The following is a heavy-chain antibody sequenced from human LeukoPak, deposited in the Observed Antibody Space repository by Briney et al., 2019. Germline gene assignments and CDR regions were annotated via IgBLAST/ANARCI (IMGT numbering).Heavy chain of an antibody. CDR2: INPNSGGT. J-gene: IGHJ4*02. D-gene: IGHD3-10*01. V-gene: IGHV1-2*02. CDR1: GYTFTGYY. Sequence: ASVKVSCKASGYTFTGYYMHWVRQAPGQGLEWMGWINPNSGGTNYAQKFQGRVTMTRDTSISTAYMELSRLRSDDTAVYYCARNNLLWFGGIDYWGQGTLVTVSS. CDR3: ARNNLLWFGGIDY.